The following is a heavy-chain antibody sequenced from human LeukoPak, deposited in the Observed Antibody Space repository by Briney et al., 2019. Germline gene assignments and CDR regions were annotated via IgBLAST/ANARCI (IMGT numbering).Heavy chain of an antibody. D-gene: IGHD6-13*01. CDR1: GFIFTTYA. V-gene: IGHV3-23*01. J-gene: IGHJ4*02. CDR3: ARVIRAAPGKGYFDY. Sequence: GRSLRLSCAPAGFIFTTYALSWVRQAPGKGLEWASSISGSGGSTYHADSVKGRFTISRDSSKNTLYLQMNSLRAEDTAIYYCARVIRAAPGKGYFDYWGQGTLVTVSS. CDR2: ISGSGGST.